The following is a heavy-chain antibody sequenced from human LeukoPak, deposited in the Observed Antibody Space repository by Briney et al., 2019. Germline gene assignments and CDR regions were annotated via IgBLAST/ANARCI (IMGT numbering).Heavy chain of an antibody. V-gene: IGHV3-21*01. CDR2: ISSSSSYI. CDR1: GFTFRSYS. Sequence: GGSLRLSCAASGFTFRSYSMNWVRQAPGKGLEWVSSISSSSSYIYYADSVKGRFTISRDNAKNSLYLQMNSLRAEDTAVYYCARDYLVVPAAMWWFDPWGQGTLVTVSS. CDR3: ARDYLVVPAAMWWFDP. D-gene: IGHD2-2*01. J-gene: IGHJ5*02.